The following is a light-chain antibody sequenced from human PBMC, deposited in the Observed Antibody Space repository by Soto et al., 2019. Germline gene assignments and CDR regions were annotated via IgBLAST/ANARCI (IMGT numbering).Light chain of an antibody. Sequence: ETMITQSPYTLSVSLGERATLSCRASQSLRSSLAWYQQKPGQAPRLLIYDASTRATGIPARFSGSGSGTDFTLTISGLQSEDFAVYYCQQYNNWPQTFGQGTKV. J-gene: IGKJ1*01. V-gene: IGKV3-15*01. CDR3: QQYNNWPQT. CDR2: DAS. CDR1: QSLRSS.